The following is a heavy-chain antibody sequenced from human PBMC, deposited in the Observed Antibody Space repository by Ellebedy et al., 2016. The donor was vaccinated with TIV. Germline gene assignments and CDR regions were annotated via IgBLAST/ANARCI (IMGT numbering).Heavy chain of an antibody. J-gene: IGHJ6*02. Sequence: GGSLRLXXAASGFTFDDYAMHWVRQAPGKGLEWVSGISWNSGNIRYADSVKGRFTISSDNAKNSLYLQMNSLRDEDTAVYYCARLGGSGSVDYYYCGMDVWGQGTTVTVSS. D-gene: IGHD3-10*01. V-gene: IGHV3-9*01. CDR3: ARLGGSGSVDYYYCGMDV. CDR1: GFTFDDYA. CDR2: ISWNSGNI.